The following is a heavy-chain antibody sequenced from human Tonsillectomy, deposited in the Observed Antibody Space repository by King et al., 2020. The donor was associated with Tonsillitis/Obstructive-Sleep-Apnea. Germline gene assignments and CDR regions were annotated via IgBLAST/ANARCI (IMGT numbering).Heavy chain of an antibody. CDR3: ARDRGEAAAGNVQNWFDP. D-gene: IGHD6-13*01. J-gene: IGHJ5*02. Sequence: QLQESGPGLVKPSETLSLTCTVSGGSISSYYWSWIRQPPGKGLEWIGYIYYSGGTNYNPSLKSRVTISVDTSKNQFSLKLSSVTAADTAVYYCARDRGEAAAGNVQNWFDPWGQGTLVTVSS. CDR2: IYYSGGT. CDR1: GGSISSYY. V-gene: IGHV4-59*01.